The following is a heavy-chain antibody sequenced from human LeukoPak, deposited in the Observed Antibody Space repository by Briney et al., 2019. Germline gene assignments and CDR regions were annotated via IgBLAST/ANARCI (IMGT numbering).Heavy chain of an antibody. J-gene: IGHJ4*02. CDR2: INPNSGCT. Sequence: ASVKVSCKASGYTFTGYYMHWVRQVPGQGLEWMGWINPNSGCTNYAQKFQGRVTMTRDTSISPAYMELSRLRSDDTAVYYCARIGGYCSGTSCYRRDFDYWGQGTLVTVSS. CDR3: ARIGGYCSGTSCYRRDFDY. D-gene: IGHD2-2*01. V-gene: IGHV1-2*02. CDR1: GYTFTGYY.